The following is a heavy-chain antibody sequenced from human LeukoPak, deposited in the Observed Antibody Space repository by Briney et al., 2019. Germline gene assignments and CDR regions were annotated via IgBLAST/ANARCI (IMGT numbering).Heavy chain of an antibody. D-gene: IGHD3-22*01. CDR3: ATLFTTIPRIVYYYYYMDV. J-gene: IGHJ6*03. Sequence: SETLSLTCTVSGGSISSYFWSWIRQPPGKGLEWMGYIHYSGGTNYNASLKCRVTMSMHASKNQFSLKLRSVTPPDTAMYYRATLFTTIPRIVYYYYYMDVWGKGTPVTISS. CDR1: GGSISSYF. V-gene: IGHV4-59*12. CDR2: IHYSGGT.